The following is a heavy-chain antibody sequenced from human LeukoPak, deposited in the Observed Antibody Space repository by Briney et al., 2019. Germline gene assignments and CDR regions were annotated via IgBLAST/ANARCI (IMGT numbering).Heavy chain of an antibody. J-gene: IGHJ4*02. D-gene: IGHD2-15*01. V-gene: IGHV3-23*01. Sequence: EGSLRLSCAASGFTFSSYAMSWVRQAPGKGLEWVSGISGSGGSTYYADSVKGRFTISRDSSKNTLYLRMNSLRAEDTAVYYCAKATSHCSGGSCYSSSDYWGQGTLVTVSS. CDR1: GFTFSSYA. CDR3: AKATSHCSGGSCYSSSDY. CDR2: ISGSGGST.